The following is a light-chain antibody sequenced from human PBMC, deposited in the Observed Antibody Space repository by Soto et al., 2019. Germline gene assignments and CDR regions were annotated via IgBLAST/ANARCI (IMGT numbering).Light chain of an antibody. CDR1: SGDVGIYNL. V-gene: IGLV2-23*01. CDR2: EGS. Sequence: QYALTQPASVSGSPGQSITISCTGNSGDVGIYNLVSWYQHHPGKAPKLMIYEGSKRPSGVSNSFSGSKSGSTASLTISGLQAEDEADYYCCSYARSSTYVFGTGTKLTVL. J-gene: IGLJ1*01. CDR3: CSYARSSTYV.